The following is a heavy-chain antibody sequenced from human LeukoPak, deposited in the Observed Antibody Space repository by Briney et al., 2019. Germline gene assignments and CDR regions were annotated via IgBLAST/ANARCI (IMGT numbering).Heavy chain of an antibody. V-gene: IGHV4-34*01. J-gene: IGHJ5*02. D-gene: IGHD3-3*01. CDR1: GGSFSGYY. CDR2: INHSGST. CDR3: ARHSDLRSPFDP. Sequence: PSETLSLTCAVYGGSFSGYYWSWIRQPPGKGLEWIGEINHSGSTNYNPSLKSRVTISVDTSKNQFSLKLSSVTAADTAVYYCARHSDLRSPFDPWGQGTLVTVSS.